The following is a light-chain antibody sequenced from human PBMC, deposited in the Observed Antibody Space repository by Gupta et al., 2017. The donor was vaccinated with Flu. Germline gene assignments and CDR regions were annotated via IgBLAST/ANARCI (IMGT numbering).Light chain of an antibody. J-gene: IGKJ1*01. CDR1: QGLIYSDGNTY. Sequence: DVVMTQSPLSLSGSIGQPHSISCRSGQGLIYSDGNTYLHWFQQRPGQTPRRLIHLVSYRDSGVPDRFSGSGSSTDFTLKISRVEAEDVGVYFCMQGAHCPWTFGQGTKVEVK. V-gene: IGKV2-30*01. CDR2: LVS. CDR3: MQGAHCPWT.